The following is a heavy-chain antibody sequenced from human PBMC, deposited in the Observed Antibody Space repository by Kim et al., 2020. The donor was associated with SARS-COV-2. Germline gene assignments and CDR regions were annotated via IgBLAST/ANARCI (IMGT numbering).Heavy chain of an antibody. CDR3: ARVGEYGSGSYLVY. D-gene: IGHD3-10*01. Sequence: AQKVQGRVTMTRDTSISTAYMELSRLRSDDTAVYYCARVGEYGSGSYLVYWGQGTLVTVSS. V-gene: IGHV1-2*02. J-gene: IGHJ4*02.